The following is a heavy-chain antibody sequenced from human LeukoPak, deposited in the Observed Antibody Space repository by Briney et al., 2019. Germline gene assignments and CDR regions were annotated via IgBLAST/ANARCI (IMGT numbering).Heavy chain of an antibody. D-gene: IGHD3-22*01. CDR2: ISSSSRTI. Sequence: TGGSLRLSCAASGFTFSTYSMNWVRQAPGERPEWISYISSSSRTIYYADSVKGRFTISSDNAKNSLYLQMNSLRDEDTAVYYCARDYYDSSGYFYPNAFDIWGQGTMVTVSS. J-gene: IGHJ3*02. V-gene: IGHV3-48*02. CDR1: GFTFSTYS. CDR3: ARDYYDSSGYFYPNAFDI.